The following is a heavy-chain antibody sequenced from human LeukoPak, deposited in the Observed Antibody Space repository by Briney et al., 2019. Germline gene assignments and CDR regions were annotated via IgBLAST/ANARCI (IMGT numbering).Heavy chain of an antibody. V-gene: IGHV3-23*01. Sequence: GASLRLSCAASGFTFSSYAMSWVRQAPGKGLEWVSTISGSGGSTYYADSVKGRFTISRDNSKNALYLQMNSLRVEDTAVYYCAKDRSVGVAIYYYYGTDVWGQGTTVTVSS. CDR1: GFTFSSYA. CDR2: ISGSGGST. D-gene: IGHD3-3*01. CDR3: AKDRSVGVAIYYYYGTDV. J-gene: IGHJ6*02.